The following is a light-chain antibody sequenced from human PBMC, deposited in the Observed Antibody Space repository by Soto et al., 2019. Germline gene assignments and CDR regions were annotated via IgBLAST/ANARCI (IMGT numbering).Light chain of an antibody. J-gene: IGKJ1*01. V-gene: IGKV1-6*01. Sequence: AIQMTQSPSSLSASVGDRVTITCRASQGIRNDLGWYQQKPGRAPKLLIYAASSLQSGVPSRFSGSGSGTDFTLTISSLQPEDFATYYCLQDYNYPTFGQGTKVEIK. CDR3: LQDYNYPT. CDR1: QGIRND. CDR2: AAS.